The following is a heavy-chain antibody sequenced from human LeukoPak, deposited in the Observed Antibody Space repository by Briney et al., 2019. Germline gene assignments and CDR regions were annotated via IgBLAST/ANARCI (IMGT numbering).Heavy chain of an antibody. J-gene: IGHJ4*02. Sequence: SETLSLTCTVSGGSISSYYWSWIRQPPGKGLEWIGYIYYSGSTNYNPSLKSRVTISVDTSKNQFSLKLSSVTAADTAVYYCAREGGIAAAGPFFDYWGQGTLVTVSS. CDR2: IYYSGST. D-gene: IGHD6-13*01. V-gene: IGHV4-59*12. CDR3: AREGGIAAAGPFFDY. CDR1: GGSISSYY.